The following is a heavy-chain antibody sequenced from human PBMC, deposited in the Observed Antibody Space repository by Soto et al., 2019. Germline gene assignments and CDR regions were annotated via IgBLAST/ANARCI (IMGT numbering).Heavy chain of an antibody. V-gene: IGHV4-39*01. J-gene: IGHJ4*02. CDR3: ARVQAGVPHY. CDR2: VFYDAYT. Sequence: PSETLSLTCTVSGDSISGSPYFWGWIRQPPGKRLEWIGSVFYDAYTLYTPSLKSRATISVDTSRNQFYLTLTSVAAADTAIYFCARVQAGVPHYWGQGILVTGSS. CDR1: GDSISGSPYF. D-gene: IGHD3-10*01.